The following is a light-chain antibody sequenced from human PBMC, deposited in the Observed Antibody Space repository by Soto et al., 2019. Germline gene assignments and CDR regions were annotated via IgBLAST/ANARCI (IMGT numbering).Light chain of an antibody. V-gene: IGKV3-20*01. CDR1: QSVAKNY. CDR2: GAS. Sequence: ETVLTQSPGTLSLSPGERATLSCRASQSVAKNYLAWYQHKPGQGPRLLISGASSRATGIPDRFRGSGSGTDFTLTISRLQPEDFAVYYCLQYASEPLTFGGGTKVEI. J-gene: IGKJ4*01. CDR3: LQYASEPLT.